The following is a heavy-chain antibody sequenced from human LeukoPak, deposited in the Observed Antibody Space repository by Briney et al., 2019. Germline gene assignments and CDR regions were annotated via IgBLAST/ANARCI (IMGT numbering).Heavy chain of an antibody. CDR2: INRDGSER. Sequence: GGSLRLSRVASGFPFSSYWMTWVRQAPGKGLGWVANINRDGSERYYVDSVKGRFTISRDDAKSSLYLQMSSLRAEDTAVYYCARRNAMDVWGQGTTVIVFS. J-gene: IGHJ6*02. CDR3: ARRNAMDV. CDR1: GFPFSSYW. V-gene: IGHV3-7*03.